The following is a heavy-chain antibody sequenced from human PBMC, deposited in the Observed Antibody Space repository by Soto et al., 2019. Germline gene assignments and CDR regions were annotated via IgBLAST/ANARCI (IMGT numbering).Heavy chain of an antibody. D-gene: IGHD3-22*01. J-gene: IGHJ4*02. CDR3: ARDRGGDYYDSSGSNYFDY. Sequence: QVQLQESGPGLVKPSGTLSLTCAVSGGSISSSNWWSWVRQPPGKGLEWIGEIYHSGSTNYNPSLNSRVTISVDKAKNQFSLKLSSVTAADTAVYYCARDRGGDYYDSSGSNYFDYWGQGTLVTVSS. CDR1: GGSISSSNW. V-gene: IGHV4-4*02. CDR2: IYHSGST.